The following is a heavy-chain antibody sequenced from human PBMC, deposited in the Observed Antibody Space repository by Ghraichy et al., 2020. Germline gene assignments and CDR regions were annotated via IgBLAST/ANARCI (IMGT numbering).Heavy chain of an antibody. J-gene: IGHJ6*02. V-gene: IGHV3-11*04. CDR3: ARGWYRYYGMDV. CDR1: GFTFSDYY. Sequence: GGSLRLSCAASGFTFSDYYMIWIRQAPGKGLEWVSYISNDGTTIKYADSVRGRFTVSRDNAKNSLYLQMSSLRGEDTALYYCARGWYRYYGMDVWGQGTTVTVSS. D-gene: IGHD3-16*02. CDR2: ISNDGTTI.